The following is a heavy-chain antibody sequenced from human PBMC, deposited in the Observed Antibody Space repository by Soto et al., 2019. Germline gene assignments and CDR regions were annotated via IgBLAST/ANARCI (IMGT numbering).Heavy chain of an antibody. CDR3: ARGANTYYDFWSGSTSFDP. J-gene: IGHJ5*02. CDR2: ISSSSSYI. D-gene: IGHD3-3*01. V-gene: IGHV3-21*01. CDR1: GFTFSSYS. Sequence: GGSLRLSCAASGFTFSSYSMNWVRQAPGKGLEWVSSISSSSSYIYYADSVKGRFTISRDNAKNSLYLQMNSLRAEDTAVYYCARGANTYYDFWSGSTSFDPWGQGTLVTVSS.